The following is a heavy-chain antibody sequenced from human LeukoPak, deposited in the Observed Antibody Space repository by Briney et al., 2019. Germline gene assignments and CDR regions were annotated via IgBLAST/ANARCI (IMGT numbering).Heavy chain of an antibody. CDR2: ILYDGSNK. Sequence: PGGSLRLLCAASGFTFSSYAMHWLPQAPAKGLEWVAGILYDGSNKYYADSVKGRFTISRDNSKNTLYLQMNSLRAEDTAVYYCAKDLKRAADYGSLFDYWGQGTLVTLSS. V-gene: IGHV3-30*18. D-gene: IGHD4/OR15-4a*01. CDR3: AKDLKRAADYGSLFDY. CDR1: GFTFSSYA. J-gene: IGHJ4*02.